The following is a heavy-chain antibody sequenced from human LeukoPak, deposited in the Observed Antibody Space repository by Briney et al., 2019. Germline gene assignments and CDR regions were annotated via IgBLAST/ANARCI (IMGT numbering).Heavy chain of an antibody. CDR3: AREEEYSSGWYFDY. V-gene: IGHV3-21*01. CDR1: GFTVSSKY. J-gene: IGHJ4*02. Sequence: GGSLRLSCAASGFTVSSKYMSWVRQAPGKGLEWVSSISSSSSYIYYADSVKGRFTISRDNAKNSLYLQMNSLRAEDTAVYYCAREEEYSSGWYFDYWGQGTLVTVSS. CDR2: ISSSSSYI. D-gene: IGHD6-19*01.